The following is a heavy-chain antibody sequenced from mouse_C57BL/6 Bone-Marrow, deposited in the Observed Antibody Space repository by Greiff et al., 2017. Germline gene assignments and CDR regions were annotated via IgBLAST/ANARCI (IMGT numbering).Heavy chain of an antibody. Sequence: VQLQQPGAELVKPGASVKLSCKASGYTFTSYWMQWVKQRPGQGLEWIGEIDPTDSYTNYNDKFKGKATLTVDTSSSTAYMQLSSLTSEDSAVYYCAREFSSFDYWGQGTTLTVSS. CDR2: IDPTDSYT. V-gene: IGHV1-50*01. CDR1: GYTFTSYW. CDR3: AREFSSFDY. J-gene: IGHJ2*01.